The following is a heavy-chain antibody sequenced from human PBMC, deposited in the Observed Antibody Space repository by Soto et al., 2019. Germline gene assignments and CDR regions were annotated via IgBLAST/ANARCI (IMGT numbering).Heavy chain of an antibody. Sequence: GGSLRLSCAASGFTFSNAWMSWVRQAPGKGLEWVGRIKSKTDGGTTDYAAPVKGRFTISRDDSKNTLYLQMNSLKTEDTAVYYCTTKERYSGYGDYWGQGTLVTVSS. CDR1: GFTFSNAW. V-gene: IGHV3-15*01. CDR3: TTKERYSGYGDY. D-gene: IGHD5-12*01. CDR2: IKSKTDGGTT. J-gene: IGHJ4*02.